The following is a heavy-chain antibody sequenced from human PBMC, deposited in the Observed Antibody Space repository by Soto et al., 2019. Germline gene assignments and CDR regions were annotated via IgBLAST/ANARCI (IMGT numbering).Heavy chain of an antibody. J-gene: IGHJ5*02. CDR3: AREAAGILNWFDP. CDR1: GGSVSSGGYY. Sequence: QVQLQESGPGLVKPTQTLSLTWTVSGGSVSSGGYYWSWIRQLPGKGLEWIGYIYHSGSTYYNPALKSRVTISVETSKNQFSLKLSSVTAADTAVYYCAREAAGILNWFDPWGQGTLVTVSS. V-gene: IGHV4-31*02. D-gene: IGHD6-25*01. CDR2: IYHSGST.